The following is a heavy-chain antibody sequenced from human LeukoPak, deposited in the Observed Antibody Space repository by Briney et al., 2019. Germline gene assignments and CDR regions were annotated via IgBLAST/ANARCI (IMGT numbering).Heavy chain of an antibody. CDR2: INGDGSTL. D-gene: IGHD4-17*01. V-gene: IGHV3-74*01. CDR1: GFIFSRYW. CDR3: ARLYGDYDY. J-gene: IGHJ4*02. Sequence: PGGSLRLSCAASGFIFSRYWMHWVRQAPGKGLVWVSRINGDGSTLSYADSVKGRFTISRDNAKNTLYLQMNSLRAEDTAVYYCARLYGDYDYWGQGTLVTVSS.